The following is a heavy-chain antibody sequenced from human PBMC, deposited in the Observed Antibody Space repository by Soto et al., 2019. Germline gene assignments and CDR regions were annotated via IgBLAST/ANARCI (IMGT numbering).Heavy chain of an antibody. CDR3: ARDIVVVVAARDYYYGMDV. CDR1: GYTFTGYY. Sequence: GASVKVSCKASGYTFTGYYMHWVRQAPGQGLEWMGWINPNSGGTNCAQKFQGWVTMTRDTSISTAYMELSRLRSDDTAVYYCARDIVVVVAARDYYYGMDVWGQGTTGTAP. V-gene: IGHV1-2*04. D-gene: IGHD2-15*01. J-gene: IGHJ6*02. CDR2: INPNSGGT.